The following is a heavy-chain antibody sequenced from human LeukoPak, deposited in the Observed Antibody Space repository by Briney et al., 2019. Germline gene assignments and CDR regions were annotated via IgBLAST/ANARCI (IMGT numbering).Heavy chain of an antibody. CDR3: AREGYDFWSGYYYYYGMDV. D-gene: IGHD3-3*01. V-gene: IGHV4-39*01. J-gene: IGHJ6*02. Sequence: SETLSLTCTVSGGSISSSSYYWGWIRQPPGTGLEWLGSIYYSGSTYYNPSLKSRVTISVDTSKNQFSLKLSSVTAADTAVYYCAREGYDFWSGYYYYYGMDVWGQGTTVTVSS. CDR1: GGSISSSSYY. CDR2: IYYSGST.